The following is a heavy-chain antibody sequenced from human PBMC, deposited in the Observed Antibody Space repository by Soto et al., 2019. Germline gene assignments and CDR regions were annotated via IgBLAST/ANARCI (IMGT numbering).Heavy chain of an antibody. V-gene: IGHV3-66*01. Sequence: GGSLRLSCAASGFTVSSNYMSWVRQAPGKGLEWVSVIYSGGSTYYADSVKGRFTISRDNSKNTLYLQMNSLRAEDTAVYYCARVGRVGQQLAYYYYGMEVWGQGTTVTVSS. CDR3: ARVGRVGQQLAYYYYGMEV. J-gene: IGHJ6*01. D-gene: IGHD6-13*01. CDR1: GFTVSSNY. CDR2: IYSGGST.